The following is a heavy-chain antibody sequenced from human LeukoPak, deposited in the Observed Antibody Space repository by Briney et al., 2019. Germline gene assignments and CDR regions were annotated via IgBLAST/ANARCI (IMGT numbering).Heavy chain of an antibody. V-gene: IGHV4-59*01. D-gene: IGHD6-6*01. CDR1: GGSISSYY. CDR3: VLMDIAARGTFDY. CDR2: IYYSGST. J-gene: IGHJ4*02. Sequence: SSETLSLTCTVSGGSISSYYWSWIRQPPGKGLEWIGYIYYSGSTNYNPSLKSRVTISVDTSKNQFSLKLSSVTAADTAVYYCVLMDIAARGTFDYWGQGTLVTVSS.